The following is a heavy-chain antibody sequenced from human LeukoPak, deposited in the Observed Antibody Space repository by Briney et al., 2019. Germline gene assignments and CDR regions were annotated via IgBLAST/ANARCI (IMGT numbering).Heavy chain of an antibody. CDR1: GFTFSSYP. CDR2: ISGSGGST. J-gene: IGHJ4*02. V-gene: IGHV3-23*01. Sequence: PGGSLRLSCAASGFTFSSYPMSWVRQAPGKGLEWVSAISGSGGSTYYADSVKGRFTISRDNSKNTLYLQMNSLRAEDTAVYYCAKDQTRNYYGSGSYDYWGQGTPVTVSS. CDR3: AKDQTRNYYGSGSYDY. D-gene: IGHD3-10*01.